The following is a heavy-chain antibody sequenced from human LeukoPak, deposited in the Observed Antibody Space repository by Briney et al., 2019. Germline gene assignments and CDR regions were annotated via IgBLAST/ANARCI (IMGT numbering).Heavy chain of an antibody. Sequence: PSETLSLTCTVSGGSISGYFWSWIRQPPGKGLEWIGYIYSNGSTNYHPSLKSRVTLSVDTSKNQFSLRLTSVTAADTSVYFCARLGFHCTSDSCYPDYFHFWGQGTLVTVSS. CDR1: GGSISGYF. CDR3: ARLGFHCTSDSCYPDYFHF. CDR2: IYSNGST. V-gene: IGHV4-4*09. J-gene: IGHJ4*02. D-gene: IGHD2-2*01.